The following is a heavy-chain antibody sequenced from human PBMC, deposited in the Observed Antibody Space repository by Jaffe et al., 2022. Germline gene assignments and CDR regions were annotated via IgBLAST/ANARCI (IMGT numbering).Heavy chain of an antibody. CDR2: IYHSGST. D-gene: IGHD1-26*01. V-gene: IGHV4-38-2*01. J-gene: IGHJ4*02. CDR3: AMSGAITY. CDR1: GYSISSGYY. Sequence: QVQLQESGPGLVKPSETLSLTCAVSGYSISSGYYWGWIRQPPGKGLEWIGSIYHSGSTYYNPSLKSRVTISVDTSKNQFSLKLSSVTAADTAVYYCAMSGAITYWGQGTLVTVSS.